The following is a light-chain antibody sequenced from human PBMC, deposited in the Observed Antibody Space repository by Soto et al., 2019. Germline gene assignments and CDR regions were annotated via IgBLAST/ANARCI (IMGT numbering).Light chain of an antibody. CDR2: WAS. J-gene: IGKJ4*01. CDR3: QQYYSTLLT. Sequence: DIVMTQSPDSLAVSLGERATINCKSSQTALYSPNNRNYLAWYQLKAGQPPKLLISWASTRESGVPDRFSGSGSGTDFTLTISSLQAEDVAVYYCQQYYSTLLTFGGGTKVEIK. V-gene: IGKV4-1*01. CDR1: QTALYSPNNRNY.